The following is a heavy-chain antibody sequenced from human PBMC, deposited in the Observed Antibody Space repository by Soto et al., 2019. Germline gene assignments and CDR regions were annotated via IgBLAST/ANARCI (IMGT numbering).Heavy chain of an antibody. CDR3: AKDIDTWEPVPRDAFDI. CDR2: ISGSGGST. Sequence: HPGGSLRLSCAASGFTFSSYAMSWVRQAPGKGLEWVSAISGSGGSTYYADSVKGRFTISRDNSKNTLYLQMNSLRAEDTAVYYCAKDIDTWEPVPRDAFDIWGQGTMVTVSS. V-gene: IGHV3-23*01. J-gene: IGHJ3*02. D-gene: IGHD1-26*01. CDR1: GFTFSSYA.